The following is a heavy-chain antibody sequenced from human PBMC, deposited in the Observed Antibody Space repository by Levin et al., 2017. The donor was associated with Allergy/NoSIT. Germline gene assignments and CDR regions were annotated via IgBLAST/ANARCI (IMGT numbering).Heavy chain of an antibody. Sequence: LRLSCAVSGGSISSGGYSWSWIRQPPGKGLEWIGYIYHSGSTYYNPSLKSRVTISVDRSKNQFSLKLSSVTAADTAVYYCARGEAMVTDDAFDIWGQGTMVTVSS. CDR3: ARGEAMVTDDAFDI. J-gene: IGHJ3*02. V-gene: IGHV4-30-2*01. CDR2: IYHSGST. D-gene: IGHD5-18*01. CDR1: GGSISSGGYS.